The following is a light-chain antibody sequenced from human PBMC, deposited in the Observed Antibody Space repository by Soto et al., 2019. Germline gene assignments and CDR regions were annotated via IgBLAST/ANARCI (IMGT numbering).Light chain of an antibody. J-gene: IGKJ1*01. CDR1: QSVSSS. CDR2: GAS. Sequence: EIVMTQSPVTLSLSPGERATLSCRASQSVSSSLAWYQQKPGQAPRLLIYGASTRATGVPARFSGSGSGTEFTLPISSLQSEDFAIYYCQQYANWPPWTFGQGTKVEI. V-gene: IGKV3-15*01. CDR3: QQYANWPPWT.